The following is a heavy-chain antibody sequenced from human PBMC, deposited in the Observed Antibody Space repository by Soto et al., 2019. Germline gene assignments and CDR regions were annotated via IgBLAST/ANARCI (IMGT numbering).Heavy chain of an antibody. Sequence: EVQLLESGGGLVQPGGSLRLSCVGSGFFFSSYTMTWVRQAPGKGLEWVSSFSATSENTYYADSVRGRFTISRDNSKNTLFLQMNSLTAEDTAMYYCAKARDQQWVRLHFGYWGQGILVIVSS. CDR3: AKARDQQWVRLHFGY. CDR2: FSATSENT. V-gene: IGHV3-23*01. D-gene: IGHD6-19*01. J-gene: IGHJ4*02. CDR1: GFFFSSYT.